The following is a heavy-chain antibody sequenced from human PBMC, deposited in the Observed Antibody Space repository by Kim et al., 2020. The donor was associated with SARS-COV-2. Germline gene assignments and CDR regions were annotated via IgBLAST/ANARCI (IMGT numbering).Heavy chain of an antibody. Sequence: GGSLRLSCAASGLSFDNSAMNWVRQAPGNGLEWVAVISFDGRNKAYADSVKGRFTISRDNSKSTLHLQMNSLRVEDTAVYYCARGNYYESVSLSDYYNGMDVWGQGTTVTVSS. V-gene: IGHV3-30-3*01. CDR1: GLSFDNSA. CDR3: ARGNYYESVSLSDYYNGMDV. J-gene: IGHJ6*02. D-gene: IGHD3-10*01. CDR2: ISFDGRNK.